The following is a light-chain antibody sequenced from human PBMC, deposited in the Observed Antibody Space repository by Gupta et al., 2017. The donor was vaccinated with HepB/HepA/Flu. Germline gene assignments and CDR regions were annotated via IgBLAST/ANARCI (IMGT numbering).Light chain of an antibody. CDR3: CSYGGRSTWV. CDR2: EVT. J-gene: IGLJ3*02. V-gene: IGLV2-23*02. Sequence: QSALTQPASVSGFPGQSINLFRTGTSSDVGSYDLVSWYQRHRGKAPKLMIYEVTKRPSGVSYRFSGSKSANTASLTISGLQAEDEADYFCCSYGGRSTWVFGGGTKLTVL. CDR1: SSDVGSYDL.